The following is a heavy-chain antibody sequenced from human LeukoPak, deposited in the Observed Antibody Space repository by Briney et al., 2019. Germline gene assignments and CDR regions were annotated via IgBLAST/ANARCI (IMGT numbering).Heavy chain of an antibody. CDR1: GFTFSSYA. CDR2: IYSGGST. D-gene: IGHD1-26*01. J-gene: IGHJ4*02. V-gene: IGHV3-53*01. CDR3: ARDGGVYSGSYYDY. Sequence: PGGSLRLSCAASGFTFSSYAMSWVRQAPGKGLEWVSVIYSGGSTYYADSVKGRFTISRDNSKNTLYLQMNSLRAEDTAVYYCARDGGVYSGSYYDYWGQGTLVTVSS.